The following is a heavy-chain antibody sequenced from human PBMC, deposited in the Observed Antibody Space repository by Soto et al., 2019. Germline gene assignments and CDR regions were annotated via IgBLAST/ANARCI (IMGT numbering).Heavy chain of an antibody. D-gene: IGHD1-26*01. V-gene: IGHV4-34*01. CDR3: ARGGAGRTKRDFDY. CDR1: GGSFSGYY. CDR2: INHSGST. J-gene: IGHJ4*02. Sequence: SETLSLTCAVYGGSFSGYYWSWIRQPPGKGLEWIGEINHSGSTNYNPSLKSRVTISVDTSKYQFSLKLSSVTAADTAVYYCARGGAGRTKRDFDYSGQGTLVTVSS.